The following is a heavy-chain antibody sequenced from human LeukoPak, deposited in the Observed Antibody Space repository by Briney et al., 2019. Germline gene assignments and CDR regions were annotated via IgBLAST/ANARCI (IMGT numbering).Heavy chain of an antibody. CDR3: ATDGYHYFDC. CDR1: GFTVSSNY. Sequence: GGSLRLSCAASGFTVSSNYMSWVRHAPGKGLEWVSLIYNDGGTAYYADSVKGRFTISRDNSRRIVYLQMDSLRPEDTAVYYCATDGYHYFDCWGQGTLVTVSS. CDR2: IYNDGGTA. J-gene: IGHJ4*02. V-gene: IGHV3-53*01. D-gene: IGHD5-12*01.